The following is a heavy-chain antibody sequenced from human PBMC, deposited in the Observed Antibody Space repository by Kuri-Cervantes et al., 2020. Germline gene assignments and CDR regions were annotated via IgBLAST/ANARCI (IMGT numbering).Heavy chain of an antibody. V-gene: IGHV6-1*01. CDR3: AREGQLVPENFFDY. J-gene: IGHJ4*02. Sequence: SCVISGDSVSSNCTAWNWIRQSPSRGLEWLGRTYYRSKWYNDYAVSVKSRITINPDTSKNQFSLQLNSVTPGDTAVYYCAREGQLVPENFFDYWGQGTLVTVSS. CDR2: TYYRSKWYN. D-gene: IGHD6-13*01. CDR1: GDSVSSNCTA.